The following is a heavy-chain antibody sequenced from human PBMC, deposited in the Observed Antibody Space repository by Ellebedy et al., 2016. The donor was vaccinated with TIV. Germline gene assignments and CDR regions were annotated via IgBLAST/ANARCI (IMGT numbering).Heavy chain of an antibody. CDR1: GYTFTNYA. Sequence: AASVKVSCKASGYTFTNYAMHWVRQAPAQRLEWMGWINVGNGATKYYQKFQGRVTITRDTSATTAYTERSSLRSEDTAVFYCASESFDYWGQGTLVTVSS. CDR3: ASESFDY. V-gene: IGHV1-3*01. J-gene: IGHJ4*02. CDR2: INVGNGAT.